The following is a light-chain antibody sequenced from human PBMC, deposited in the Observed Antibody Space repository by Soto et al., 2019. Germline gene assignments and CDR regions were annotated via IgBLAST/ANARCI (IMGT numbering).Light chain of an antibody. J-gene: IGKJ2*01. CDR3: LQDYGYPQT. V-gene: IGKV3-20*01. CDR2: GAS. CDR1: QAVSGSQ. Sequence: ELVLTQSPGTLSLSPGERATLSCRASQAVSGSQLAWYQQKPGQTPRLLIYGASSRATGTPDRFGGSGSGTDFSLTISSLQPEDFATYYCLQDYGYPQTFGQGTNLEIK.